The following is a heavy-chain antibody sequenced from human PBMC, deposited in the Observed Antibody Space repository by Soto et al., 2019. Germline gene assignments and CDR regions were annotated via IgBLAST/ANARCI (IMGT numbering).Heavy chain of an antibody. D-gene: IGHD3-3*01. Sequence: EVQLLESGGGLVQPGGSLRLSCAASGFTFSSYAMSWVRQAPGKGLEWVSAISGSGGSTYYADSVKGRFTISRDNSKNTLYLQMNSLRAEDTAVYYCAKDVRAITIFVVVIIDHDAFDIWGQGTMVTVSS. J-gene: IGHJ3*02. V-gene: IGHV3-23*01. CDR3: AKDVRAITIFVVVIIDHDAFDI. CDR2: ISGSGGST. CDR1: GFTFSSYA.